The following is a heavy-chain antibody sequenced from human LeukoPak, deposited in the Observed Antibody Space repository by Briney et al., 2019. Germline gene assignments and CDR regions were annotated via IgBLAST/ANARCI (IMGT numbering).Heavy chain of an antibody. Sequence: GRSLRLSCAASVFTLSSDWMAWVRQAPGNGLEWVANIKPDGSEKNYVDSLRGRFTISRDNAEKSLYLQMKSLRDEDTAVYYCARAAVAAPGDVWGQGTTVTVSS. CDR2: IKPDGSEK. J-gene: IGHJ6*02. CDR3: ARAAVAAPGDV. D-gene: IGHD6-19*01. V-gene: IGHV3-7*04. CDR1: VFTLSSDW.